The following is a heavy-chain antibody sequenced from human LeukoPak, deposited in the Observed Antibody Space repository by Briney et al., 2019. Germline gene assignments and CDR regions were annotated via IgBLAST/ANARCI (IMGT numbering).Heavy chain of an antibody. V-gene: IGHV3-48*02. CDR2: ISRSGSTI. CDR1: GFTFTAYS. Sequence: PGGSLRLSCAASGFTFTAYSMNWVRQAPGKGLEGVPYISRSGSTIYYADSVKGRFTVSRDNVRDSLYLQMNSLRDEDTAIYYCVRGETSLTSKLDYWGQGTLVTVSS. D-gene: IGHD4-17*01. CDR3: VRGETSLTSKLDY. J-gene: IGHJ4*02.